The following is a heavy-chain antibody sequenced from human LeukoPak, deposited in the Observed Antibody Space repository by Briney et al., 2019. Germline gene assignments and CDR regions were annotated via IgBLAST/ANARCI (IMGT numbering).Heavy chain of an antibody. V-gene: IGHV3-7*01. CDR2: INQDDSQI. J-gene: IGHJ4*02. CDR1: AFTFNKYW. Sequence: PGGSLRLSCAASAFTFNKYWLTWVRQAPGKGLEWVANINQDDSQIYYLESVEGRFTITRDNAKNSLHLQMNSLRAENTAVYYWPRPYYYSGTYYLSFFDYWGQGTLVTVSS. CDR3: PRPYYYSGTYYLSFFDY. D-gene: IGHD3-10*01.